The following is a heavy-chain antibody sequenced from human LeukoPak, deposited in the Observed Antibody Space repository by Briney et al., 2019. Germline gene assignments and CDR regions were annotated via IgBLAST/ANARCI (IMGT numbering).Heavy chain of an antibody. CDR2: INPNSGGT. CDR1: GYTFTSYY. Sequence: ASVKVSCKASGYTFTSYYMHWVRQAPGQGLEWMGWINPNSGGTNYAQKFQGRVTMTRDTSISTAYMELSRLRSDDTAVYYCARDSSGYSYGYAGGFDCCGEGTLVTVPS. CDR3: ARDSSGYSYGYAGGFDC. V-gene: IGHV1-2*02. J-gene: IGHJ5*01. D-gene: IGHD5-18*01.